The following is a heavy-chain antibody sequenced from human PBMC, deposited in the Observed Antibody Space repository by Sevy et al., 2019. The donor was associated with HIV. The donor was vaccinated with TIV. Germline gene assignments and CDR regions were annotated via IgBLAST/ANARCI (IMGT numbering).Heavy chain of an antibody. CDR2: ISYDGSNK. V-gene: IGHV3-30-3*01. Sequence: GGSLRLSCAASGFTFSSYAMHWVRQAPGKGLEWVAVISYDGSNKYYADSVKGRFTISRDNSKNTLYLQMNSLRAGDTAVYYCARAGYSSGWFFDYWGQGTLVTVSS. CDR3: ARAGYSSGWFFDY. J-gene: IGHJ4*02. D-gene: IGHD6-19*01. CDR1: GFTFSSYA.